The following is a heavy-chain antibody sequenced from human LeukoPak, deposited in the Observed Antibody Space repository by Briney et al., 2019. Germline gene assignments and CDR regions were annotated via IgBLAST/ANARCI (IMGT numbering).Heavy chain of an antibody. CDR3: ARGAYGSTQPFDY. V-gene: IGHV4-4*07. CDR2: IYTSGST. Sequence: ASETLSLTCTVSGGSISSYYWSWIRQPAGKGLEWIGRIYTSGSTNYNPSLKSRVTMSVDTSKNQFSLQLSSVARAGPGVYFCARGAYGSTQPFDYWGQGTLVTVSS. J-gene: IGHJ4*02. CDR1: GGSISSYY. D-gene: IGHD3-22*01.